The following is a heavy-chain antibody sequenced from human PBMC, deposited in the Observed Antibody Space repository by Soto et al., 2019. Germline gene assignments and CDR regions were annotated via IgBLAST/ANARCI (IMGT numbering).Heavy chain of an antibody. CDR2: ISGSGGST. V-gene: IGHV3-23*01. Sequence: EVQLLESGGGLVQPGGSLRLSCAASGFTFSSYAMSWVRQAPGKGLEWVSAISGSGGSTYHADSVKGRFTISRDNSKNTLYLQMNSLRAKDTAVYYCAKARLVEFGWFDPWGQGTLVTVSS. CDR3: AKARLVEFGWFDP. J-gene: IGHJ5*02. CDR1: GFTFSSYA. D-gene: IGHD6-6*01.